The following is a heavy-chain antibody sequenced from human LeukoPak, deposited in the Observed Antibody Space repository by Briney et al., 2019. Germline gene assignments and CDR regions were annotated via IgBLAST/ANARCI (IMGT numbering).Heavy chain of an antibody. CDR3: ARETVIQLWFDY. CDR1: GGSFSGCY. CDR2: INHSGST. Sequence: SETLCLTCAVYGGSFSGCYWSRIRQPPGKVLEWIGEINHSGSTNYNPSLKSRVTISVDTSKNQFSLKLSSVTAADTAVYYCARETVIQLWFDYWGQGTLDTVSS. V-gene: IGHV4-34*01. D-gene: IGHD5-18*01. J-gene: IGHJ5*01.